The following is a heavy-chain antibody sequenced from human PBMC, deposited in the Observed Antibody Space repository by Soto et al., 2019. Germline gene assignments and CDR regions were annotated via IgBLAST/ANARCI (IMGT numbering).Heavy chain of an antibody. CDR2: IGPESGAT. J-gene: IGHJ4*02. CDR1: GYTFTGHY. Sequence: ASVKISCKASGYTFTGHYIHWVRQAPEQGPEWMGEIGPESGATRYAQKFQGRVTMTRDMSITKVYMELNKLSPDDTAVYYCGRGRSGQIVVLYWGQGTQVTVSS. CDR3: GRGRSGQIVVLY. V-gene: IGHV1-2*02. D-gene: IGHD5-12*01.